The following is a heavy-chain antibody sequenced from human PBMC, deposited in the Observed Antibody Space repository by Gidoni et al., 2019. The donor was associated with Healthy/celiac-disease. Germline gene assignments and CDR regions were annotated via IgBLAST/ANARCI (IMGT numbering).Heavy chain of an antibody. CDR3: ARGREAIFGVVSYFDY. Sequence: QVQLQESCPGLVKPSETLSLTCTVSGGSLSRYYWSWIRQPPGKGLEWIGYIYYSGSTNYNPSRKSRVTIAVDTSKNQCSLKLSSVTAADTAVYYCARGREAIFGVVSYFDYWGQGTLVTVSS. CDR1: GGSLSRYY. CDR2: IYYSGST. J-gene: IGHJ4*02. V-gene: IGHV4-59*01. D-gene: IGHD3-3*01.